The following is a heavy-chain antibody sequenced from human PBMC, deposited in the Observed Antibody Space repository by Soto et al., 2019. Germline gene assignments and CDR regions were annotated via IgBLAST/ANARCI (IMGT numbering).Heavy chain of an antibody. Sequence: QVQLVQSGAEVEKPGASVKVSCKASGYTFTSYGISWVRQAPGQGLEWMGWISAYNGNTNYAQKLQGRVTMTTDTSTSTAYMELRSLRSDDTAVYYCARAAYYYDSSGSGNFDYWGQGTLVTVSS. J-gene: IGHJ4*02. CDR2: ISAYNGNT. CDR1: GYTFTSYG. D-gene: IGHD3-22*01. V-gene: IGHV1-18*04. CDR3: ARAAYYYDSSGSGNFDY.